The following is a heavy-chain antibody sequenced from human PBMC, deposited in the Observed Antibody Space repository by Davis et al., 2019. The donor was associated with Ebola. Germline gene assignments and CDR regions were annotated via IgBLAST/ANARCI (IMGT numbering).Heavy chain of an antibody. Sequence: GESLKISCAASGFTFSSYSMNWVRQAPGKGLEWVSSISSSSSYIYYADSVKGRFTISRDNAKNSLYLQMNSLRAEDTAVYYCARDRLRYFDWLLSNWFDPWGQGTLVTVSS. CDR2: ISSSSSYI. J-gene: IGHJ5*02. CDR1: GFTFSSYS. V-gene: IGHV3-21*01. CDR3: ARDRLRYFDWLLSNWFDP. D-gene: IGHD3-9*01.